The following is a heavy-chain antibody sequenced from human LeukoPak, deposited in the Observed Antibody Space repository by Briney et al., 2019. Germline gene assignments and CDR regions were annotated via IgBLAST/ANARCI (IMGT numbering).Heavy chain of an antibody. CDR2: ITGSGGST. Sequence: GGSLRLSCAASGFTFSSYAMSWVRQTPGKGLEWVSTITGSGGSTYYADSVKGRFTISRDNSKNTLDLQMDSLRAEDTAVYYCAKYSRYLDYWGQGTLVTVSS. CDR1: GFTFSSYA. CDR3: AKYSRYLDY. J-gene: IGHJ4*02. D-gene: IGHD2-15*01. V-gene: IGHV3-23*01.